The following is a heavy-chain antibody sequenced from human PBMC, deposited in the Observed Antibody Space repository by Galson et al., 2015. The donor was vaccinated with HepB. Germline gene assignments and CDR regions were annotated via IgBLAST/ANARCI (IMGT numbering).Heavy chain of an antibody. J-gene: IGHJ4*02. CDR3: ARDLQLTGYSSSWLQIDY. CDR2: MSGSGSST. Sequence: SLRLSCAASGFTFSSYAMSWVRQAPGRGLEWVSAMSGSGSSTYYADSVKGRFTISRDNSKNTLYLQMNSLRAEDTAVYYCARDLQLTGYSSSWLQIDYWGQGTRVTVSS. CDR1: GFTFSSYA. D-gene: IGHD6-13*01. V-gene: IGHV3-23*01.